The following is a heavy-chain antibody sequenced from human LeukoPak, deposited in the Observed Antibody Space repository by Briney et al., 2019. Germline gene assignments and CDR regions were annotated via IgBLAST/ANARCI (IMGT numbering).Heavy chain of an antibody. Sequence: PSETLSLTCAVSGYSISSGYYWGWIRQPPGKGLEWIGSIYHSGSTYYNPSLKSRVTISVDTSKNQFPLKLSSVTAADTAVYYCARHDSSGYYYHVGYWGQGTLVTVSS. CDR3: ARHDSSGYYYHVGY. CDR1: GYSISSGYY. J-gene: IGHJ4*02. CDR2: IYHSGST. D-gene: IGHD3-22*01. V-gene: IGHV4-38-2*01.